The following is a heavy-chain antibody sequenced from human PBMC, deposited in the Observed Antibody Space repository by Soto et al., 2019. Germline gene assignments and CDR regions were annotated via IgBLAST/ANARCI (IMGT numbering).Heavy chain of an antibody. Sequence: GGSLRLSCEASGFSFSSFAMNWVRQAPGRGLEWVSYISDDGASIYYADSLKGRFTISRDNAKNSLSLQMDNLRAEDTAVYYCARENSVQAWLHHFDHWGLGTLVTVSS. V-gene: IGHV3-48*03. CDR1: GFSFSSFA. CDR3: ARENSVQAWLHHFDH. J-gene: IGHJ4*02. CDR2: ISDDGASI. D-gene: IGHD5-18*01.